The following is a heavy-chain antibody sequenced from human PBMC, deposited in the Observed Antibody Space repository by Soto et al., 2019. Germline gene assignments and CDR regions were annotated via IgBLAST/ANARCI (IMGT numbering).Heavy chain of an antibody. D-gene: IGHD4-4*01. CDR3: AKSGYSNYVLWFDP. J-gene: IGHJ5*02. V-gene: IGHV6-1*01. CDR2: TYYRSKWYN. CDR1: GDSVSSNSAA. Sequence: PSQTLSLTCAISGDSVSSNSAAWNWIRQSPSRGLEWLGRTYYRSKWYNDYAVSVKSRITINPDTSKNQFSLQLNSVTPEDTAVYYCAKSGYSNYVLWFDPWGQGTLVTVSS.